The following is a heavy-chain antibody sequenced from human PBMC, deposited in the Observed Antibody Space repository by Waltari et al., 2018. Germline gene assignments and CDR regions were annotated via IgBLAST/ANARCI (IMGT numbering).Heavy chain of an antibody. Sequence: QVQLQESGPGLVKPSETLSLTCTVSGGSISSYYWSWIRQPPGKGLEWIGYIYYSGSTNYNPSLKSRVIISVDTSKNQFSLKLSSVTAADTAVYYCARGEITIFGVVRGWFDPWGQGTLVTVSS. V-gene: IGHV4-59*01. J-gene: IGHJ5*02. CDR3: ARGEITIFGVVRGWFDP. CDR2: IYYSGST. D-gene: IGHD3-3*01. CDR1: GGSISSYY.